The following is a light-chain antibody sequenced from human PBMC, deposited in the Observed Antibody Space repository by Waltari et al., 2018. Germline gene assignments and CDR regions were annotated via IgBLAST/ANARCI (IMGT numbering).Light chain of an antibody. CDR3: QQINSCPIT. J-gene: IGKJ5*01. CDR2: GAS. V-gene: IGKV1-12*01. Sequence: DIQMTQSPSSVSASVGDRVTITCRASQGINNNIAWYQQKPGKAPSLLIYGASSLQTGVPSRFRDSGSGTEFTLTISSLQPEDFATYYCQQINSCPITFGQGTRLEIK. CDR1: QGINNN.